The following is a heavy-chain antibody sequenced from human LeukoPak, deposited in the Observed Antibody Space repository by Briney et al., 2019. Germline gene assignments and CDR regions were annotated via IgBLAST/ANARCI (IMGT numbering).Heavy chain of an antibody. D-gene: IGHD6-19*01. Sequence: SETLSLTCTLSGGSLSSHYWSWIRQPPGKGLEWIGYIHYSGSTNKNPSLKGRVTISVNTCQNQFSLKLSSVTAADTAVYYCARELAVACKTMFVQWGEGALVTVSS. CDR2: IHYSGST. CDR3: ARELAVACKTMFVQ. V-gene: IGHV4-59*11. J-gene: IGHJ4*02. CDR1: GGSLSSHY.